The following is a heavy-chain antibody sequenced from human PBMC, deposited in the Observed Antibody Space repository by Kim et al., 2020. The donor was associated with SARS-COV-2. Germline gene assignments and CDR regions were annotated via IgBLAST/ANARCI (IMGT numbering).Heavy chain of an antibody. Sequence: SETLSLTCAVYGGSFSGYYWSWIRQPPGKGLEWIGEINHSGSTNYNPSLKSRVTISVDTSKNRFSLKLSSVTAADTAVYYCARLYSSSWYYFDYWGQGTLVTVSS. CDR3: ARLYSSSWYYFDY. CDR1: GGSFSGYY. CDR2: INHSGST. V-gene: IGHV4-34*01. J-gene: IGHJ4*02. D-gene: IGHD6-13*01.